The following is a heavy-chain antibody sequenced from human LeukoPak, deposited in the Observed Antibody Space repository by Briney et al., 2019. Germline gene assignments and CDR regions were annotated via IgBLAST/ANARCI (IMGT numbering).Heavy chain of an antibody. Sequence: PSETLSLTCTVSGGSISSYYWSWIRQPPGKGLEWIGYIYYGGSTNYNPSLKSRVTISVDTSKNQFSLKLSSVTAADTAVYYCARDSRSGSWFDPWGQGTLVTVSS. CDR1: GGSISSYY. CDR2: IYYGGST. V-gene: IGHV4-59*01. CDR3: ARDSRSGSWFDP. D-gene: IGHD3-10*01. J-gene: IGHJ5*02.